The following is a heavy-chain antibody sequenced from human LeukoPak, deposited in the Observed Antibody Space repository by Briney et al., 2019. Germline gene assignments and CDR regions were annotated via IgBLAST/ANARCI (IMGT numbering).Heavy chain of an antibody. D-gene: IGHD1-26*01. Sequence: GASVKVSCKASGGTFSSYAISWVRQAPGQGLEWMGGIIPIFGTANYAQKFQGRVTITADESTSTAYMELSSLRSEDTAVYYCAREGVAVGATGYYWGQGTLVTVSS. V-gene: IGHV1-69*13. CDR2: IIPIFGTA. CDR1: GGTFSSYA. CDR3: AREGVAVGATGYY. J-gene: IGHJ4*02.